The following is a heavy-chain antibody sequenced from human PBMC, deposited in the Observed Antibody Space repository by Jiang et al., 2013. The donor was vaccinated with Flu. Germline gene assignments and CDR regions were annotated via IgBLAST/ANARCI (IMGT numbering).Heavy chain of an antibody. J-gene: IGHJ4*02. D-gene: IGHD3-9*01. Sequence: VQLLESGGGLVQPGRSLRLSCTASGFTFGDYAMSWVRRAPGKGLEWVGFIRSKAYGGTTEYAASVKGRFTISRDDSKSIAYLQMNSLKTEDTAVYYCTRDERLRYFDWLSHHETSIDYVGPGNPGHRLL. CDR1: GFTFGDYA. CDR3: TRDERLRYFDWLSHHETSIDY. CDR2: IRSKAYGGTT. V-gene: IGHV3-49*04.